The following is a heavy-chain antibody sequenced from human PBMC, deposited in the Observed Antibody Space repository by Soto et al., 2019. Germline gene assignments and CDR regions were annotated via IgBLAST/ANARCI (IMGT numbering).Heavy chain of an antibody. CDR3: ARSPMYYYDSSGSFDY. D-gene: IGHD3-22*01. CDR1: GGSISSYY. CDR2: IYYSGST. J-gene: IGHJ4*02. Sequence: SETLSLTCTGSGGSISSYYWGWIRQRPGKGLEWIGYIYYSGSTYYNPSLKSRVTISVDTSKNQFSLKLSSVTAADTAVYYCARSPMYYYDSSGSFDYWGQGTLVTVSS. V-gene: IGHV4-59*06.